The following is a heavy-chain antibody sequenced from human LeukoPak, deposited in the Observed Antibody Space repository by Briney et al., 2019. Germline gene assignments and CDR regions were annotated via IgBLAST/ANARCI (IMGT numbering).Heavy chain of an antibody. CDR3: ARDPGDRRYYYYYYMDV. CDR1: GFTFSSYA. V-gene: IGHV3-30*01. CDR2: ISYDGSNK. Sequence: GGSLRLSCAASGFTFSSYAMHWVRQAPGKGLEWVAVISYDGSNKYYADSVKGRFTISRDNSKNTLYLQMNSLRAEDTAVYSCARDPGDRRYYYYYYMDVWGKGTTVTVSS. J-gene: IGHJ6*03.